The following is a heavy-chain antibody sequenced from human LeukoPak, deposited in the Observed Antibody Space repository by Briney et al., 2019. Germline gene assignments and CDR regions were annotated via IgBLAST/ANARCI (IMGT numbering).Heavy chain of an antibody. D-gene: IGHD3-3*01. V-gene: IGHV1-69*13. CDR2: IIPIFGTA. J-gene: IGHJ5*02. CDR3: ARDHPLGRSLEWLPPDHNWFDH. CDR1: GGTFSSYA. Sequence: SVKVSCKASGGTFSSYAISWVRQAPGQGLEWMGGIIPIFGTANYAQKFQGRVTITADESTSTAYMELSSLRSEDTAVYYCARDHPLGRSLEWLPPDHNWFDHWGQGTLVTVSS.